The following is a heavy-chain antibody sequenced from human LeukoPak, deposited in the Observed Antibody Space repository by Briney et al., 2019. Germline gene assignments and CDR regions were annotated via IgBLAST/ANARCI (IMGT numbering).Heavy chain of an antibody. CDR2: LNTDGSYT. D-gene: IGHD7-27*01. Sequence: GGSLRLSCAASGFTFSSYAMSWVRQAPGKGLVWVSRLNTDGSYTTYADSVKGRFTISRDNAKNTLYLQMNSLRAEDTAVYYCTKDLTGAEDYWGQGTLVTVSS. J-gene: IGHJ4*02. CDR1: GFTFSSYA. V-gene: IGHV3-74*01. CDR3: TKDLTGAEDY.